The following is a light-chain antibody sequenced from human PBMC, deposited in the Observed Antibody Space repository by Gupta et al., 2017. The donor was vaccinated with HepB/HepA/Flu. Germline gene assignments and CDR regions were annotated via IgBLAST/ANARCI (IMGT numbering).Light chain of an antibody. V-gene: IGKV2-28*01. CDR3: SQVVQSLIS. Sequence: DIVTTQSPLSLPVTPGEPASISCRSNQSLLHRSGYYYLDWYFQKPGRSPHLMIYMGSMRASGVPHRLSASGSATDFTLEIIRREGADVGVSYCSQVVQSLISIGEGTRMEIK. CDR1: QSLLHRSGYYY. J-gene: IGKJ5*01. CDR2: MGS.